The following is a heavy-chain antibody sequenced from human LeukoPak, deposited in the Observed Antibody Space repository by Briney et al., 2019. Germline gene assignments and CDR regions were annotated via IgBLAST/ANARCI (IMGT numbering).Heavy chain of an antibody. J-gene: IGHJ2*01. V-gene: IGHV3-30*18. CDR3: AKEYSSGWSYWYFDL. Sequence: QPGGSLRLSCAASGFTFSSYGMHWVRQAPGKGLEWVAVISYDGSNKYYADSVKGRFTISRDNSKDTVYLQMNSLRAEDTAVYYCAKEYSSGWSYWYFDLWGRGTLVTVSS. CDR1: GFTFSSYG. CDR2: ISYDGSNK. D-gene: IGHD6-19*01.